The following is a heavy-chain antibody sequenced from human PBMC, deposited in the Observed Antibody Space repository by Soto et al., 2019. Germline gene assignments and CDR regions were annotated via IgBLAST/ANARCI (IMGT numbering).Heavy chain of an antibody. CDR3: ARGCFGVNSGYDWGGHYYYYGMDV. CDR1: GGSFSGYY. D-gene: IGHD5-12*01. Sequence: TSETLSLTCAVYGGSFSGYYWSWIRQPPGKGLEWIGEINHSGSTNYNPSLKSRVTISVDTSKNQFSLKLSSVTAADTAVYYCARGCFGVNSGYDWGGHYYYYGMDVWGQGTTVTVSS. J-gene: IGHJ6*02. V-gene: IGHV4-34*01. CDR2: INHSGST.